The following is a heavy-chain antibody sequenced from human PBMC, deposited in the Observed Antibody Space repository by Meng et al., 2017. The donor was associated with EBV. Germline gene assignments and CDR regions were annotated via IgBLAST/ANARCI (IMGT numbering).Heavy chain of an antibody. CDR3: ASESGRGFTPDY. D-gene: IGHD3-10*01. CDR1: GGTFRSDA. V-gene: IGHV1-69*01. J-gene: IGHJ4*02. Sequence: QVPLQQSGAEVKKPGSVLKASCRTSGGTFRSDAVSWVRQAPGQGLEWMGGLIPMSGAPHYAQKFQDRVTIIADESTSTHSMELNNLRFEDTAMYYCASESGRGFTPDYWGQGTLVTVSS. CDR2: LIPMSGAP.